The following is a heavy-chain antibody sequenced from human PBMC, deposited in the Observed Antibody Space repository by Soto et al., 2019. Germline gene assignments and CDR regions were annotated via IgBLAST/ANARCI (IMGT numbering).Heavy chain of an antibody. CDR1: GGTFSSFG. D-gene: IGHD5-12*01. CDR3: AREGSGYNF. J-gene: IGHJ1*01. CDR2: IIPVFGRP. V-gene: IGHV1-69*13. Sequence: SVKVSCKASGGTFSSFGISWVRQAPGQGLEWMGGIIPVFGRPNYAQRFRGRLTITADESTNTCYMELIDLESEDTAVYYCAREGSGYNFWGQGTQVTVPS.